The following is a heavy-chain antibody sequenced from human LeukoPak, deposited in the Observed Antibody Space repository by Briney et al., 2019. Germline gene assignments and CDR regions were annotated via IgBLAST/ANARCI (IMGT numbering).Heavy chain of an antibody. CDR2: ISSSGSTI. D-gene: IGHD5-24*01. J-gene: IGHJ4*02. V-gene: IGHV3-11*01. Sequence: GGSLRLSCAASGFTFSDYYMSWIRQAPGKGLEWVSYISSSGSTIYYADSVKGRFTISRDNAKNSLYLQMNSLRAEDTAVYYCAVEMATSYFDYWGQGTLVTVSS. CDR3: AVEMATSYFDY. CDR1: GFTFSDYY.